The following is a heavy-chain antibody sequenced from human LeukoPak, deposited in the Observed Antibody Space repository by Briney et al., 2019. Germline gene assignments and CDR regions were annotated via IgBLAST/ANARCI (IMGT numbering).Heavy chain of an antibody. D-gene: IGHD5-12*01. J-gene: IGHJ4*02. Sequence: GGSQRLSCAASGFTFDDYAMHWVRQAPGKGLEWVALISNDGNSKDYADSVKGRFTLSGDNSKTTVYLQMNSLRAEDTAVYYCARDRSGFYSIDQWGQGTLVTVSP. CDR3: ARDRSGFYSIDQ. CDR1: GFTFDDYA. CDR2: ISNDGNSK. V-gene: IGHV3-30*03.